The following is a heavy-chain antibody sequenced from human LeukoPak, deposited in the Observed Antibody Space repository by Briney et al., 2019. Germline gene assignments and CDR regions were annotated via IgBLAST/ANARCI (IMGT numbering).Heavy chain of an antibody. Sequence: GASVKVSCKASGYTFTSYYMHWVRQAPGQGLEWMGIINPSGGSTSYAQKFQGRVTMTRDMSTSTVYMELSSLRSEDTAVYYCARDVVVGATTPDAFDIWGQGTMVTVSS. J-gene: IGHJ3*02. D-gene: IGHD1-26*01. CDR2: INPSGGST. CDR3: ARDVVVGATTPDAFDI. V-gene: IGHV1-46*01. CDR1: GYTFTSYY.